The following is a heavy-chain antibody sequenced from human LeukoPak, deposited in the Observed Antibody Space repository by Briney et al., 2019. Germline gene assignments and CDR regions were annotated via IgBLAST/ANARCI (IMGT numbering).Heavy chain of an antibody. CDR2: INWNGGST. CDR3: ARSYYDSSGPSACYFDL. D-gene: IGHD3-22*01. J-gene: IGHJ2*01. V-gene: IGHV3-20*04. CDR1: GFTFDDYG. Sequence: GGSLRLSCAASGFTFDDYGMSWVRQAPGKGLEWVSGINWNGGSTGYADSVKGRFTISRDNAKNSLYLQMNSLRAEDTALYYCARSYYDSSGPSACYFDLWGRGTLVTVSS.